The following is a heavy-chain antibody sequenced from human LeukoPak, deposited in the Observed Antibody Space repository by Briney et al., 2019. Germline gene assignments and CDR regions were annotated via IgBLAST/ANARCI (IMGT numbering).Heavy chain of an antibody. J-gene: IGHJ5*02. CDR3: AKDISLGNGFDP. CDR2: ISWDGGST. Sequence: SGGSLRLSCAASGFTFDDYAMHWVRQAPGKGLEWVSLISWDGGSTYYADSVKGRFTISRDNSKNSLYLQMNGLRAEDTALYYCAKDISLGNGFDPWGQGTLVTVSS. CDR1: GFTFDDYA. V-gene: IGHV3-43D*03. D-gene: IGHD2/OR15-2a*01.